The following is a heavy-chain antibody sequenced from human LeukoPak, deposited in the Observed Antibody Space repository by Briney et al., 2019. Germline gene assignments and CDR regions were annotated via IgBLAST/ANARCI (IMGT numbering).Heavy chain of an antibody. Sequence: KPGGSLRLSCAASGFTFSSYEMNWVRQAPGKGLEWVSSISTSSSYIYYADSVKGRFTTSRDNARNSLYLQMNSLRAEDTAVYYCARDRDWNSGFDYWGQGTLVTVSS. D-gene: IGHD1-7*01. J-gene: IGHJ4*02. CDR1: GFTFSSYE. CDR3: ARDRDWNSGFDY. CDR2: ISTSSSYI. V-gene: IGHV3-21*01.